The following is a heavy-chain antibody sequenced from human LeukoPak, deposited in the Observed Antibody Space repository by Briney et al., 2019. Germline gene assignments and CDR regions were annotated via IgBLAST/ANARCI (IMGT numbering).Heavy chain of an antibody. D-gene: IGHD6-6*01. J-gene: IGHJ4*02. Sequence: GGSLRLSCAASGFTFNNYVMSWVRQAPGKGLEWVSAISVSGYSTYYADSTKGRFTISRDNSKNTLSLQMNSLRAEDTAVYYCARAEYSSSPHPVYWGQGTLVTVSS. V-gene: IGHV3-23*01. CDR1: GFTFNNYV. CDR3: ARAEYSSSPHPVY. CDR2: ISVSGYST.